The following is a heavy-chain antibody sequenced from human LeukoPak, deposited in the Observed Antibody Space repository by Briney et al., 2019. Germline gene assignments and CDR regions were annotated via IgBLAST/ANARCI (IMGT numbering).Heavy chain of an antibody. Sequence: SETLSLTCTVPGGSISSYYWSWIRQPPGKGLEWIGYIFYSGSTNYNPSLKSRVTISVDTSKNQFSLKLSSVTAADTAVYYCARARRDLLAFDPWGQGTMVTVSS. D-gene: IGHD1-26*01. CDR3: ARARRDLLAFDP. J-gene: IGHJ3*01. CDR1: GGSISSYY. V-gene: IGHV4-59*01. CDR2: IFYSGST.